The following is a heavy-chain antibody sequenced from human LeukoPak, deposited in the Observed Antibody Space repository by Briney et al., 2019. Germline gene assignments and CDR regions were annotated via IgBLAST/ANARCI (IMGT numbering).Heavy chain of an antibody. J-gene: IGHJ5*02. CDR1: GFTFSNYA. CDR2: INDNGYST. D-gene: IGHD3-22*01. V-gene: IGHV3-23*01. CDR3: AHMDSYYFDSGMVS. Sequence: PGGSLRLSCAASGFTFSNYAMSWVRQAPGKGLEWVSVINDNGYSTNYADSVRGRFTISRENSKNTLYLQMNSLRAEDTAVYYCAHMDSYYFDSGMVSWGQGALVTVSS.